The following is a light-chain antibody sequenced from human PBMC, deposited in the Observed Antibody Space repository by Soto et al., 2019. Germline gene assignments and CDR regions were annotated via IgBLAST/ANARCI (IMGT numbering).Light chain of an antibody. CDR3: QSYDTRLSGWV. Sequence: QAVVTQPPSVSGAPGQRVTISCTGSSSNIGAPYDVHWYQQLPGTAPKVLIFGNNNRPSGVPDRFSGSKSGTSASLAITGLQAEDEADYYCQSYDTRLSGWVFGGGTKLTVL. J-gene: IGLJ2*01. V-gene: IGLV1-40*01. CDR1: SSNIGAPYD. CDR2: GNN.